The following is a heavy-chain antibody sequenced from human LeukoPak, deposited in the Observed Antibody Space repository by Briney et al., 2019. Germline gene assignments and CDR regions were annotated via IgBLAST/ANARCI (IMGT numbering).Heavy chain of an antibody. D-gene: IGHD3-10*01. CDR1: GGSISSYY. V-gene: IGHV4-34*01. CDR2: INHSGST. Sequence: SETLSLTCTVSGGSISSYYWSWIRQPPGKGLEWIGEINHSGSTNYNPSLKSRVTISVDTSKNQFSLKLSSVTAADTAVYYCARRKVLLWFGDYFDYWGQGTLVTVSS. CDR3: ARRKVLLWFGDYFDY. J-gene: IGHJ4*02.